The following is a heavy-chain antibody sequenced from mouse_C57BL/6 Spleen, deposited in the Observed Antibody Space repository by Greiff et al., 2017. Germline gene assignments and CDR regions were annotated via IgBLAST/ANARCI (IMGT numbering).Heavy chain of an antibody. D-gene: IGHD4-1*01. CDR3: AREGGNWDNAMDY. V-gene: IGHV2-6*01. CDR2: IWGVGST. J-gene: IGHJ4*01. CDR1: GFSLTSYG. Sequence: VKLMESGPGLVAPSQSLSITCTVSGFSLTSYGVDWVRQSPGKGLEWLGVIWGVGSTNYNSALKSRLSISKDNSKSQVFLKMNSLQTDDTAMYYCAREGGNWDNAMDYWGQGTSVTVSS.